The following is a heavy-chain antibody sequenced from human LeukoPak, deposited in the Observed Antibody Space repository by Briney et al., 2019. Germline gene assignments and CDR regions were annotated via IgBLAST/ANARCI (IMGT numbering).Heavy chain of an antibody. D-gene: IGHD3-10*01. CDR2: INHSGSA. V-gene: IGHV4-34*01. Sequence: PSETLSLTCAVYGGSFSGYYWSWIRQPPGKGLEWIGEINHSGSANYNPSLKSRVTISVDTSKNQFSLKLSSVTAADTAVYYCARPITMVRGSRVYNWFDPWGQGTLVTVSS. CDR3: ARPITMVRGSRVYNWFDP. CDR1: GGSFSGYY. J-gene: IGHJ5*02.